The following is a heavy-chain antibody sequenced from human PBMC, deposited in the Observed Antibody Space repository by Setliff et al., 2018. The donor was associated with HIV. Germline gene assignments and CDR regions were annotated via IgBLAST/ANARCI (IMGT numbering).Heavy chain of an antibody. J-gene: IGHJ3*02. CDR1: GYHFTYRY. CDR3: ASGRGDGYNYFAFDI. Sequence: ASEKVSCKASGYHFTYRYLQWVRQAPGQALEWMGWITPYNANTNYAQIFQDRVTMTSDRSMCTAYMDLSSLRSEDTAMYYCASGRGDGYNYFAFDIWGQGTVVTVSS. D-gene: IGHD5-12*01. V-gene: IGHV1-45*02. CDR2: ITPYNANT.